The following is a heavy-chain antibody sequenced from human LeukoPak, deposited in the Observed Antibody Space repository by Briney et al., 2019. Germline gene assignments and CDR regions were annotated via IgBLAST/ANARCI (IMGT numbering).Heavy chain of an antibody. J-gene: IGHJ4*02. CDR2: IGSSSSYI. CDR3: ARDGSSPFSH. V-gene: IGHV3-21*01. D-gene: IGHD1-26*01. CDR1: GFTFSSYS. Sequence: PGGSLRLSCAASGFTFSSYSMNWVRQAPGKGLEWVSSIGSSSSYIYYADSVKGRFTISRDNAKNSLYLQMNSLRAEDTAVYYCARDGSSPFSHWGQGTLVTVSS.